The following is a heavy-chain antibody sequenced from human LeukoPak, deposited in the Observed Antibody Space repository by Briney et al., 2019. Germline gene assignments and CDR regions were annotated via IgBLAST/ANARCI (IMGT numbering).Heavy chain of an antibody. D-gene: IGHD1-26*01. Sequence: GGSLRLSCAASGFTFSGSAMHWVRQASGKGLEWVGRIRSKANSYATAYAASVKGMLTISRDDSQNTAYLALNRLKTEHTAVYYCTRVIVEATTLDGYWGQGTLVTVSS. CDR2: IRSKANSYAT. J-gene: IGHJ4*02. V-gene: IGHV3-73*01. CDR1: GFTFSGSA. CDR3: TRVIVEATTLDGY.